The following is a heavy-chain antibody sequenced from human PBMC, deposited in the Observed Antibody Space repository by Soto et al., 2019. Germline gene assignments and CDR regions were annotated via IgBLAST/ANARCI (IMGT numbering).Heavy chain of an antibody. CDR2: ISGSGGST. Sequence: PGGSLRLSCAASGFTFSSYAMSWVRQAPGKGLEWVSAISGSGGSTYYADSVKGRFTISRDNSKNTLYLQMNSLRAEDTGVYSCVYVEESGTLHDPGYFDYWGQGTLVTVSS. J-gene: IGHJ4*02. V-gene: IGHV3-23*01. D-gene: IGHD1-26*01. CDR3: VYVEESGTLHDPGYFDY. CDR1: GFTFSSYA.